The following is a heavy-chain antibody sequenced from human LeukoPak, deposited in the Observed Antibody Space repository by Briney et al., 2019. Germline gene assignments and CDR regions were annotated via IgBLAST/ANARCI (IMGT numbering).Heavy chain of an antibody. V-gene: IGHV3-9*01. D-gene: IGHD6-13*01. J-gene: IGHJ4*02. Sequence: GRSLRLSCAASGFTIDDYAMHWVRQAPGKGLEWVSGISWNSGSIGYADSVKGRFTISRDNAKNSLYLQMNSLRAEDTALYYCAKDLAAAGTWIFDYWGQGTLVTVSS. CDR3: AKDLAAAGTWIFDY. CDR1: GFTIDDYA. CDR2: ISWNSGSI.